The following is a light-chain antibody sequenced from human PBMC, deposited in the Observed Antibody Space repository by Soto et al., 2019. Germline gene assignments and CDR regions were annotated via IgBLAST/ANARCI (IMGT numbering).Light chain of an antibody. Sequence: QSVLTQPPSASGTPGQRVTISCSGSSSNIGSNYVYWYQQLPGTAPKLLIYRNNQRPSGVPDRFSGSKSGTSASLAISGLRSEDEAVYYCAAWDDSLSVRYVFGTGTKVTVL. CDR3: AAWDDSLSVRYV. CDR2: RNN. J-gene: IGLJ1*01. V-gene: IGLV1-47*01. CDR1: SSNIGSNY.